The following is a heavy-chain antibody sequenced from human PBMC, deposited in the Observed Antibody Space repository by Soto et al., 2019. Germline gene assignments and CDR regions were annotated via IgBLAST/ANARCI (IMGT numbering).Heavy chain of an antibody. CDR2: IYNGGST. CDR1: GDSVSSVGFH. J-gene: IGHJ4*02. D-gene: IGHD3-3*01. Sequence: SETLSLTCTVSGDSVSSVGFHWAWLRRPPGKGLEWIGYIYNGGSTYYRPSLEIRMHRSLDATRNHCSLRLTSVTAADTAVYFCAKAPVGLDTISYFDYWGQGKLVTVS. V-gene: IGHV4-30-4*01. CDR3: AKAPVGLDTISYFDY.